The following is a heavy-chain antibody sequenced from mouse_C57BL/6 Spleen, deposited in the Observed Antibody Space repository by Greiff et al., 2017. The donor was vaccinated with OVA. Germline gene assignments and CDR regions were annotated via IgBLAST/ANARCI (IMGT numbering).Heavy chain of an antibody. Sequence: VQLQQSGAELVRPGTPVKMSCKASGYTFTNYWIGWAKQRPGHGLEWIGDIYPGGGYTNYNEKFKGKATLTADKSSSTAYMQFSSLTSEDSAIYYCAREGNYYGSSLYFDYWGQGTTLTVSS. CDR1: GYTFTNYW. CDR2: IYPGGGYT. J-gene: IGHJ2*01. V-gene: IGHV1-63*01. CDR3: AREGNYYGSSLYFDY. D-gene: IGHD1-1*01.